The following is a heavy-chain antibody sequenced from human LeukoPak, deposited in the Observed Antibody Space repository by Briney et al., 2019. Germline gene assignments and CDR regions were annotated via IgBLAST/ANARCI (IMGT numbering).Heavy chain of an antibody. Sequence: PGGSLRLSCTASGFTFRGYSMNWIRQAPGKGLEWVSSFGTRSTSIYHAGSVKGRFAISRDNAKNSLYLQMDSLRREDTALYYCAKDLSGESVYWGQGTLVTVSS. D-gene: IGHD7-27*01. J-gene: IGHJ4*02. CDR1: GFTFRGYS. CDR3: AKDLSGESVY. V-gene: IGHV3-21*04. CDR2: FGTRSTSI.